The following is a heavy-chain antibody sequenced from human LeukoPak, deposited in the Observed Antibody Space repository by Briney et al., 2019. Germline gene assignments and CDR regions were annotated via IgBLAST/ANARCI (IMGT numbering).Heavy chain of an antibody. V-gene: IGHV3-30*18. CDR3: AKEKSVVSYYFDY. CDR1: GFTFSNAW. Sequence: GGSLRLSCAASGFTFSNAWMSWVRQTPGKGLEWVAAISYDGGNEHYVDAVKGRFTISRDNSKNVLYLQMNSLRAEDTAVFYCAKEKSVVSYYFDYWGQGTLVTVSS. D-gene: IGHD2-15*01. J-gene: IGHJ4*02. CDR2: ISYDGGNE.